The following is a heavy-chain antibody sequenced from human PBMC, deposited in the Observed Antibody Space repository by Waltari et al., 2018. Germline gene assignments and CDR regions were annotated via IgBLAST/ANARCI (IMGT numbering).Heavy chain of an antibody. D-gene: IGHD3-9*01. Sequence: EVQLVESGGGLVQPGGSLRLSCVASGFTFSSYWVHWVRQAPGKVRVWVSRIKKEGSSTSCVDSGKGRFTISRDNAKNTLYLQMNSLRAEDTAVYYCTRAGYYRFDYWGQGTLATVSS. CDR1: GFTFSSYW. CDR2: IKKEGSST. J-gene: IGHJ4*02. V-gene: IGHV3-74*01. CDR3: TRAGYYRFDY.